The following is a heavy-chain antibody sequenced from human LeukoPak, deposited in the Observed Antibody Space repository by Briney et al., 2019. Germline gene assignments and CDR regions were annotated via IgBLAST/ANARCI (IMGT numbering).Heavy chain of an antibody. Sequence: PGGSLRLSCAASGFTVSSNYMSWVRQAPEKGLEWVSVIYSGGSTYYADSVKGRFTISGDNSKNTLYLQMNSLRAEDTAVYYCAREGARDYYYYYMDVWGKGTTVTVSS. CDR2: IYSGGST. J-gene: IGHJ6*03. CDR3: AREGARDYYYYYMDV. V-gene: IGHV3-53*01. CDR1: GFTVSSNY.